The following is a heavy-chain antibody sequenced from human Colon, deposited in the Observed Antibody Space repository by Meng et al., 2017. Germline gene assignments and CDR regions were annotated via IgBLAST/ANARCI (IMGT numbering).Heavy chain of an antibody. D-gene: IGHD6-25*01. J-gene: IGHJ4*02. V-gene: IGHV7-4-1*02. Sequence: QVQPWQSGSRLKKPGASVRISCKASGYTFTTYGMNWVRQAPGQGLEWMGWINTNTGKPTYAQGLTERFVFSLDTSVSTAYLQISSLKAEDTAVYYCARDSEAADYWGQGALVTVSS. CDR1: GYTFTTYG. CDR3: ARDSEAADY. CDR2: INTNTGKP.